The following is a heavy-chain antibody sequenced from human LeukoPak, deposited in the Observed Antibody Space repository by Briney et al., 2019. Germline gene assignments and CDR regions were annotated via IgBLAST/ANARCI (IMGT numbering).Heavy chain of an antibody. J-gene: IGHJ4*02. Sequence: GGSLRLSCAASGFTFSSYGMHWVRQAPGKGLEWVAVISYDGSNKYYADSVKGRFTISRENSKNTLHPQMNSLRAEDTAVYYCAKDHYYYGSGIYFMHYFDYWGQGTLVTVSS. CDR2: ISYDGSNK. V-gene: IGHV3-30*18. CDR3: AKDHYYYGSGIYFMHYFDY. D-gene: IGHD3-10*01. CDR1: GFTFSSYG.